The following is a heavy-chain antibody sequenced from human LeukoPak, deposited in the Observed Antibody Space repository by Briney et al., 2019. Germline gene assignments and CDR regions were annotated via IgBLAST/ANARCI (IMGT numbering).Heavy chain of an antibody. V-gene: IGHV1-2*06. CDR1: GYTFTGYY. D-gene: IGHD6-19*01. CDR3: ARDPYRSSGFYFDY. J-gene: IGHJ4*02. Sequence: GASVKVSCKASGYTFTGYYMHWVRQAPGQGLEWMGRINPNSGGTNYAQKFQGRVTMTRDTSISTAYMELSRLRSDDTAVYYCARDPYRSSGFYFDYWGRGTLVTVSS. CDR2: INPNSGGT.